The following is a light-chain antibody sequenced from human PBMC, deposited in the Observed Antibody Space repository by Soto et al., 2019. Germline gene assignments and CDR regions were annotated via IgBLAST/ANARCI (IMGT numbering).Light chain of an antibody. CDR2: DAS. J-gene: IGKJ1*01. CDR3: QQRLNWPPG. Sequence: EIFLTQSPDTLSLSPWERATLSCRASQSVTNYIAWYQQRPGQAPRLLIYDASNRATGVPARFSGSGSGTDFTLTISDLEPADFGLYYCQQRLNWPPGFGQGTKVDIK. CDR1: QSVTNY. V-gene: IGKV3-11*01.